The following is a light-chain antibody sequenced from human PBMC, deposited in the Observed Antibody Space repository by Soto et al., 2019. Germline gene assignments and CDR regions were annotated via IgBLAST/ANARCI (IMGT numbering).Light chain of an antibody. Sequence: DIQLTQSPSFLSASVGDRVNITCRASQGISNYLACYQRKPGKAPKLLIYAASTLQSGVPSMFSGSGPGTEFTLTISSLQPEDFATYYCQQLNSYPLTVGGGTKVEIK. CDR2: AAS. CDR3: QQLNSYPLT. J-gene: IGKJ4*01. CDR1: QGISNY. V-gene: IGKV1-9*01.